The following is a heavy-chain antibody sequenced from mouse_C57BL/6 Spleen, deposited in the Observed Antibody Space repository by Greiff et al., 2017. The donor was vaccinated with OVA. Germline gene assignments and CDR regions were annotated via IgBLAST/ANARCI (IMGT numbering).Heavy chain of an antibody. CDR3: ATPYGSSPFYAMDY. D-gene: IGHD1-1*01. Sequence: QVQLQQPGAELVKPGASVKLSCKASGYTFTSYWMHWVKQRPGQGLEWIGMIHPNSGSTNYNEKFKSKATLTVDKSSSTAYMQLSSLTSEDSAVYYCATPYGSSPFYAMDYWGQGTSVTVSS. J-gene: IGHJ4*01. V-gene: IGHV1-64*01. CDR1: GYTFTSYW. CDR2: IHPNSGST.